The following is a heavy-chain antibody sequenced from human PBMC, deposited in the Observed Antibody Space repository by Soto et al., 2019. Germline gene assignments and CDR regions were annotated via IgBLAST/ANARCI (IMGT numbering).Heavy chain of an antibody. D-gene: IGHD5-12*01. Sequence: ASVKVSCKASGYTFTSYGISWVRQAPGQGXEWMGWISAYNGNTNYAQKLQGRVTMTTDTSTSTAYMELRSLRSDDTAVYYCARGGVVATIRASSGPALDYYYYGMDVWGQGTTVTVSS. CDR2: ISAYNGNT. J-gene: IGHJ6*02. V-gene: IGHV1-18*01. CDR3: ARGGVVATIRASSGPALDYYYYGMDV. CDR1: GYTFTSYG.